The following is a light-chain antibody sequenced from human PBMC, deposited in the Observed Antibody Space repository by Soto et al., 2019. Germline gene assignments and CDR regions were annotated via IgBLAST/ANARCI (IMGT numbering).Light chain of an antibody. CDR3: QQYGSSRT. CDR2: GAS. CDR1: QSVSSSY. J-gene: IGKJ1*01. V-gene: IGKV3-20*01. Sequence: EIVLTQSPGTLSLSPGERATLSCRASQSVSSSYLAWYQQKPGQAPRLLIYGASSRATGIPDRFSGSWYGTDFTNTISRLEPEYSAVYYCQQYGSSRTFGQGTKVEIK.